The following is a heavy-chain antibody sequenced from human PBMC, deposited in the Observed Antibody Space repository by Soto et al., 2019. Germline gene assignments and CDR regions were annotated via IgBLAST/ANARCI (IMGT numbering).Heavy chain of an antibody. CDR1: GLTVSDNY. CDR3: AREVSGTSFDY. J-gene: IGHJ4*02. D-gene: IGHD1-7*01. V-gene: IGHV3-53*01. Sequence: GGSLRLSCVASGLTVSDNYINWVRQAPGKGLEWVSVTYTGGYTYYADSVKGRFTISRDNSKNTLYLQMNSLRAEDTAVYYCAREVSGTSFDYWGQGTLVTVSS. CDR2: TYTGGYT.